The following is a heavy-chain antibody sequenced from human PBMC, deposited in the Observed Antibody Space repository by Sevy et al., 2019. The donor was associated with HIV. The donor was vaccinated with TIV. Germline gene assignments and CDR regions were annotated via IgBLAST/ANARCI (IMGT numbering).Heavy chain of an antibody. V-gene: IGHV1-18*04. CDR3: ARDSGELIVVVDRFDY. CDR2: ISAYNGNT. J-gene: IGHJ4*02. Sequence: ASVKVSCKASGYTFTSYGISWVRQAPGQGLEWMGWISAYNGNTNYAQKLQDRVTMTTDTSTSTAYMELRSLRSDDTAVYYCARDSGELIVVVDRFDYWGQGTLVTVSS. CDR1: GYTFTSYG. D-gene: IGHD2-21*01.